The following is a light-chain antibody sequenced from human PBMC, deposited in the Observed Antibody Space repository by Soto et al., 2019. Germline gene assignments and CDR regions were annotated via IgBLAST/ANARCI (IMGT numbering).Light chain of an antibody. J-gene: IGKJ1*01. CDR3: QKYNSAPWT. Sequence: DIQMTQSPSSLSASVGDRVTITCRASQGISHYLARYQQKPGKVPKLLIYDASTLQSGVPSRFSGSGSGTDFTLTISSLQPEDVATNYCQKYNSAPWTFGQGTKVEIK. V-gene: IGKV1-27*01. CDR2: DAS. CDR1: QGISHY.